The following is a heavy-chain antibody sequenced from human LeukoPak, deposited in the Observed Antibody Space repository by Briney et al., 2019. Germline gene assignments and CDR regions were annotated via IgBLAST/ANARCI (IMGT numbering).Heavy chain of an antibody. CDR3: VRVSTPLRFSNWFDP. J-gene: IGHJ5*02. Sequence: TSGTLSLTCTVSGGSVSSGSYYWSWIRQPPGKGLDWIGYIYYSGSTKYNPSLKSRVTISVDTSKNQFSLKLNSVTAADTAVYYCVRVSTPLRFSNWFDPWGQGTLVTVSS. D-gene: IGHD3-3*01. V-gene: IGHV4-61*01. CDR2: IYYSGST. CDR1: GGSVSSGSYY.